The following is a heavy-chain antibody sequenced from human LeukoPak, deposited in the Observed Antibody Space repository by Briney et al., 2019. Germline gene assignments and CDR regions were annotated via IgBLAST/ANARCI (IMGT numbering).Heavy chain of an antibody. V-gene: IGHV3-49*03. Sequence: GGSLGLSCTASGFTFGDYAMSWFRQAPGKGLEWVGFIRSKVYGGTTEYAASVKGRFTISRDDSKSIAYLQMNSLKSEDTAVYYCVRYSGDADYWGQGTLVTVSS. J-gene: IGHJ4*02. CDR1: GFTFGDYA. CDR2: IRSKVYGGTT. D-gene: IGHD5-12*01. CDR3: VRYSGDADY.